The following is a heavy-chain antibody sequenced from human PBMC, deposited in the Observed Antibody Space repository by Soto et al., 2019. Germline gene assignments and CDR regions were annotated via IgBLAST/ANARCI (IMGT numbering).Heavy chain of an antibody. CDR3: VKDLYSSGWYRVWFDP. D-gene: IGHD6-19*01. V-gene: IGHV3-30*18. CDR2: ISYDGSNK. Sequence: GGSLRLSCADSGFSFSSYGMHWVRQAPGKGLEWVAVISYDGSNKYYADSVKGRFTISRDNSKSTLYLQMSSLRAEDTAVYYCVKDLYSSGWYRVWFDPWGQGTLVTVSS. CDR1: GFSFSSYG. J-gene: IGHJ5*02.